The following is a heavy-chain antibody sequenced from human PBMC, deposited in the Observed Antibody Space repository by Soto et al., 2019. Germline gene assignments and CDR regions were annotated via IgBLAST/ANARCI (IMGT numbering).Heavy chain of an antibody. CDR2: IWYDGSNK. J-gene: IGHJ6*02. CDR3: ARDRESGLDSSCWPYYYYYGMDG. Sequence: QVQLVESGGGVVQPGRSLRLSCAASGFTFSSYGMHWVRQAPGKGLEWVAVIWYDGSNKYYADSVKGRFTISRDNSKNTMYLQMNSLRAEDTAVYYCARDRESGLDSSCWPYYYYYGMDGWGQGTTVTVSS. CDR1: GFTFSSYG. D-gene: IGHD6-13*01. V-gene: IGHV3-33*01.